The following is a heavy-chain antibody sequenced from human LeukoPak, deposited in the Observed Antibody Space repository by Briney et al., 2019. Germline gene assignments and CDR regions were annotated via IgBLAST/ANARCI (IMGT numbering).Heavy chain of an antibody. V-gene: IGHV3-23*01. J-gene: IGHJ4*02. CDR3: VSFYETY. Sequence: GGSLRLSCAASGFIFSNYATSWVRQAPGKGLEWVSAIDSTGAYTWYADSVKGRFTISKDNAKNTVYLQMNSLRAEDTAVYYCVSFYETYWGRGTLVTVSS. CDR1: GFIFSNYA. D-gene: IGHD2/OR15-2a*01. CDR2: IDSTGAYT.